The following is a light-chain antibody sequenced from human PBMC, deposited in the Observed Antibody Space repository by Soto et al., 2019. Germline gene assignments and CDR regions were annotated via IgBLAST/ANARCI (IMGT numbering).Light chain of an antibody. J-gene: IGLJ2*01. V-gene: IGLV2-14*03. CDR3: SSYTTTNTVL. CDR1: SNDVGRYNY. CDR2: DVS. Sequence: QSALTQPASVSASPGQSITISCTGTSNDVGRYNYVSWYQHHPDKAPKLIIFDVSDRPSGVSNRFSGSKSGNTASLTISGLQAEDEADYYCSSYTTTNTVLFSGGTKLTVL.